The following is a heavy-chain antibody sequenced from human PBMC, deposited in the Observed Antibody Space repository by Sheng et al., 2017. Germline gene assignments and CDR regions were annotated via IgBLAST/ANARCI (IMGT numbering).Heavy chain of an antibody. CDR2: ISSSGSSM. D-gene: IGHD3-22*01. V-gene: IGHV3-11*04. CDR1: GFAFSDFY. Sequence: QVQLVESGGALVKPGESLRLSCAASGFAFSDFYMNWIRQAPGKGLEWLLSISSSGSSMYYAASVKDRFSISRDNGKNSLFLQMNSLRAEDTAVYYCARGPAYSDTTGHMGGDYWGQGTRGLRLL. CDR3: ARGPAYSDTTGHMGGDY. J-gene: IGHJ4*02.